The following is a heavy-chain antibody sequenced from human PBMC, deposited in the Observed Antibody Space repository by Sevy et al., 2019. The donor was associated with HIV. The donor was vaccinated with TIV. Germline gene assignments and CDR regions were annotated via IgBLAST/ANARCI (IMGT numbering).Heavy chain of an antibody. J-gene: IGHJ4*02. CDR3: ATTKDYYDSSGYPFDY. CDR1: GYTLAKFS. CDR2: FDPEDGDPEDGKT. V-gene: IGHV1-24*01. D-gene: IGHD3-22*01. Sequence: ASVKVSCKVSGYTLAKFSIHWVRQAPGKGLEWMTSFDPEDGDPEDGKTIYAQKFLGRVTMTEDTSTDTAYMVLSSLRSDDTAVYYCATTKDYYDSSGYPFDYWGQGTLVTVSS.